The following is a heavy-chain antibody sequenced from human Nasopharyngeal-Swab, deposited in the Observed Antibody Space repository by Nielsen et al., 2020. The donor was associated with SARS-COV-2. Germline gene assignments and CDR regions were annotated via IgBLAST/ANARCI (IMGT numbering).Heavy chain of an antibody. CDR1: GFTFSSYA. Sequence: SLNTPCPASGFTFSSYAMPWVLQAPGRGLEWVSSITTSGTNTYFADSVKGRFTISRDNSKNTLYLQMNSLRAEDTAIYYCAKGGTAHYYFDYGAQGTLVTVSS. D-gene: IGHD2-21*02. CDR3: AKGGTAHYYFDY. CDR2: ITTSGTNT. V-gene: IGHV3-23*01. J-gene: IGHJ4*02.